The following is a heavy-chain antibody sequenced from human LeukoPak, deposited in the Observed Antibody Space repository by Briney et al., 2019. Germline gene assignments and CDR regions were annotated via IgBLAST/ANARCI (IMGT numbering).Heavy chain of an antibody. J-gene: IGHJ6*03. CDR3: ARDPYSGNYGNYYYYYMDV. CDR1: GFTFSTYW. CDR2: IKQDGSEK. Sequence: GGSLRLSCAASGFTFSTYWMSWVRQAPGKGLEWVANIKQDGSEKYYVDSVKGRFTISRDNAKNSLYLQMNSLGPEDTAVYYCARDPYSGNYGNYYYYYMDVWGKGTTVTISS. V-gene: IGHV3-7*01. D-gene: IGHD1-26*01.